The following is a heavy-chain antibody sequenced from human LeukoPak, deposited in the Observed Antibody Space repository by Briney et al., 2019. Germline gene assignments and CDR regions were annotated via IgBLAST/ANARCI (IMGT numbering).Heavy chain of an antibody. D-gene: IGHD5-12*01. CDR3: ARDAGNSGYGCDL. Sequence: GGSLRLSCAASGFIFSQYSMNWVRQAPGKGLEWISHIRSSSETFYADSVKGRFTISRDNARNSLYLQMNNLRGEDTAIYYCARDAGNSGYGCDLWGQGTLVTVSS. CDR1: GFIFSQYS. CDR2: IRSSSET. V-gene: IGHV3-48*01. J-gene: IGHJ5*02.